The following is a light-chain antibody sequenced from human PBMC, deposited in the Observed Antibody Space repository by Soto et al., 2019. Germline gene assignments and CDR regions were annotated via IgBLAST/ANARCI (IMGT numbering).Light chain of an antibody. CDR1: SSDVGGYNY. J-gene: IGLJ3*02. CDR2: DVS. V-gene: IGLV2-14*03. Sequence: QSALTQPASVSGSPGQSITISCTGTSSDVGGYNYVSWYQHHPGKAPKLIIFDVSNRPSGISNRFSGSKSGNTASLTISGLQAEDEADYYCSLKTSSATWVFGGGTKVTVL. CDR3: SLKTSSATWV.